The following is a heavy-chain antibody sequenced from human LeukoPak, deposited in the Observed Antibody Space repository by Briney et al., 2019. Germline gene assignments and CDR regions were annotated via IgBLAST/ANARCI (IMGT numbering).Heavy chain of an antibody. D-gene: IGHD5-18*01. CDR2: ISKDGKTI. V-gene: IGHV3-11*01. J-gene: IGHJ4*02. CDR1: GFTFSDYY. Sequence: GGSLRLSCAASGFTFSDYYMSWIRQAPGKGLEWLSYISKDGKTIYYADSVKGRFTISRDNAKKSVYLQMNSLRAEDTAVYYCAKDSLLHTAWGYYFDYWGQGTLVTVSS. CDR3: AKDSLLHTAWGYYFDY.